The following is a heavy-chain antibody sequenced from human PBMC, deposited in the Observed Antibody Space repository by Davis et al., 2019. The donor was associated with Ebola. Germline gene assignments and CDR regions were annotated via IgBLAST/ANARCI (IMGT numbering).Heavy chain of an antibody. V-gene: IGHV3-23*01. CDR3: AKDPRTTRLGAIFDY. J-gene: IGHJ4*02. D-gene: IGHD1-26*01. CDR1: GFTFSSYA. CDR2: ISGSGGST. Sequence: GALRLSCAASGFTFSSYAMSWVRQSPGKGLEWVSAISGSGGSTYYADSVKGRFTISRDNSKNTLYLQMNSLRAEDTAVYYCAKDPRTTRLGAIFDYWGQGTLVTVSS.